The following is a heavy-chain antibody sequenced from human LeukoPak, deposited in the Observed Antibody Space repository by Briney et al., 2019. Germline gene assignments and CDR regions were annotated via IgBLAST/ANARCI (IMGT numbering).Heavy chain of an antibody. Sequence: ASVRVSCKASGYTFTIYGFTWVRPAPGQGLEWMGWMNPNNADRELAQKFRGRVTFSTDASASTVYMDLRSLGSDDTGVYYCSRDSDFVVDFWGQGTLVAVSS. CDR1: GYTFTIYG. D-gene: IGHD2-15*01. CDR3: SRDSDFVVDF. J-gene: IGHJ4*02. V-gene: IGHV1-18*01. CDR2: MNPNNADR.